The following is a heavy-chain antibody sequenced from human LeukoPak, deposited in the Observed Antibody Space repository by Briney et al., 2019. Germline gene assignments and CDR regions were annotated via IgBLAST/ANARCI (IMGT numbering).Heavy chain of an antibody. D-gene: IGHD3-9*01. CDR1: GYTFTGYY. CDR3: ARIPLRYFDWLLPFDY. J-gene: IGHJ4*02. CDR2: INPNSGGT. Sequence: ASVKVSCKASGYTFTGYYMHWVRQAPGQGLEWMGWINPNSGGTNYAQKFQGRVTMTRDTSISTAYMELSRLRADDTAVYYCARIPLRYFDWLLPFDYWGQGTLVTVSS. V-gene: IGHV1-2*02.